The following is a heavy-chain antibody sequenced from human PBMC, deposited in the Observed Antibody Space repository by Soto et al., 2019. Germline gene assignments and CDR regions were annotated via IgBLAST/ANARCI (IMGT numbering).Heavy chain of an antibody. D-gene: IGHD2-21*02. CDR1: GYTFTSYD. CDR2: MNPNSGNT. J-gene: IGHJ4*02. V-gene: IGHV1-8*01. CDR3: ARGFPYCGGDCYPGSAY. Sequence: QVQLVQSGAEVKKPGASVKVSCKASGYTFTSYDINWVRQATGQGLEWMGWMNPNSGNTGYAQKFQGRVTMTRNTSXSXXYMELSSLRSEDTAVYYCARGFPYCGGDCYPGSAYWGQGTLVTVSS.